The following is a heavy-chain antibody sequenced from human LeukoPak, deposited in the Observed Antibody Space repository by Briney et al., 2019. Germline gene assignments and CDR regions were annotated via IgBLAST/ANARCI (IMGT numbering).Heavy chain of an antibody. V-gene: IGHV4-59*01. Sequence: PSETLSLTCTVSGGSISSYYWSWIRQPPGKGLEWIGYIYYSGSTNYNPSLKSRVTISVDPSKNQFSLKLSSVTAADTAVYYCARARLVGTFDYWGQGTLVTVSS. CDR3: ARARLVGTFDY. D-gene: IGHD5-12*01. CDR2: IYYSGST. J-gene: IGHJ4*02. CDR1: GGSISSYY.